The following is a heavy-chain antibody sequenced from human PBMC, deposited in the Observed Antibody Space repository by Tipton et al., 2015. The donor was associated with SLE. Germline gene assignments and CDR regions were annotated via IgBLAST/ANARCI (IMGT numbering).Heavy chain of an antibody. J-gene: IGHJ4*02. CDR3: AKGVGNDSGDSGTDH. V-gene: IGHV3-23*01. Sequence: SLRLSCAASGFTFTDYAMSWVRQAPGKGLEWVSTISGSDTTYYADSVKDRFIISRDNSQNTLYVQMNSLRAEDTAVYYCAKGVGNDSGDSGTDHWGQGTLVTFPS. D-gene: IGHD4-17*01. CDR2: ISGSDTT. CDR1: GFTFTDYA.